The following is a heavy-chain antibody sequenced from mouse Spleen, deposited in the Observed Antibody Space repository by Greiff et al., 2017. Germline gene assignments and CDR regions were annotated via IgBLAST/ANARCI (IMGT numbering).Heavy chain of an antibody. CDR2: IWGGGST. J-gene: IGHJ4*01. V-gene: IGHV2-6*01. CDR1: GFSLTSYG. D-gene: IGHD1-1*01. CDR3: ASFRFITTVVATPNYAMDY. Sequence: VKLVESGPGLVAPSQSLSITCTVSGFSLTSYGVDWVRQSPGKGLEWLGVIWGGGSTNYNSALKSRLSISKDNSKSQVFLKMNSLQTDDTAMYYCASFRFITTVVATPNYAMDYWGQGTSVTVSS.